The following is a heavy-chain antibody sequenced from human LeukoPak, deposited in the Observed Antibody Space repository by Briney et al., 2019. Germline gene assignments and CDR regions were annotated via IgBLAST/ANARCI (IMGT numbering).Heavy chain of an antibody. D-gene: IGHD2-2*01. Sequence: GGAPRISPAAPGFTFFSYALSWGRPGPREGAEGGSAISGSGGSTYYADSVKGRFTISRDNSKNTLYLQMNSLRAEDTAVYYCAKDWDIVVVPADAFDIWGQGTMVTVSS. V-gene: IGHV3-23*01. J-gene: IGHJ3*02. CDR1: GFTFFSYA. CDR3: AKDWDIVVVPADAFDI. CDR2: ISGSGGST.